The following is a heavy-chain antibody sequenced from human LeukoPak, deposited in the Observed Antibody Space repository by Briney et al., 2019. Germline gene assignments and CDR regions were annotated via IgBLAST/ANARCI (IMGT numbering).Heavy chain of an antibody. V-gene: IGHV3-30*03. J-gene: IGHJ4*02. Sequence: GGSLRLSCAASGFTFSSYSMNWVRQAPGKGLEWVAAISYDGSNKYYADSVKGRFTISRDNSKNTLYLQMNSLRAEDTAVYYCASDTTRDGQPLLLRWDWGQGTLVTVSS. D-gene: IGHD3-3*01. CDR2: ISYDGSNK. CDR3: ASDTTRDGQPLLLRWD. CDR1: GFTFSSYS.